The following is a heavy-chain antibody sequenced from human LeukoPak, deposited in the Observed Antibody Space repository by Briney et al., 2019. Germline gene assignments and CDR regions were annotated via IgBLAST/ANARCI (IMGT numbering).Heavy chain of an antibody. CDR3: ARVVDVGAPGFQH. CDR2: INANSGDT. D-gene: IGHD1-26*01. CDR1: GYTFTGYY. J-gene: IGHJ1*01. V-gene: IGHV1-2*02. Sequence: ASVKVSCKTSGYTFTGYYLHWVRQAPRQGPEWMGWINANSGDTYYVQKFKGRITMTRDTSINTAYMELNRLISDDTAVYYCARVVDVGAPGFQHGGRGPLVTVPS.